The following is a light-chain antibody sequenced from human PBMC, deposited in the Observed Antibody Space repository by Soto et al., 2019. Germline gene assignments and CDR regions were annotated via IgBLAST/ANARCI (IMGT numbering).Light chain of an antibody. CDR1: SSNVGHNS. Sequence: QPPSVSASPGQEVAISCSGSSSNVGHNSVSWYQHLPGTAPKLLIYDNNKRPSGIPARFSGSKSGTSATLGITGLQTGDEADYYCGAWDDRLTVYVFGSGTKVTVL. CDR3: GAWDDRLTVYV. J-gene: IGLJ1*01. CDR2: DNN. V-gene: IGLV1-51*01.